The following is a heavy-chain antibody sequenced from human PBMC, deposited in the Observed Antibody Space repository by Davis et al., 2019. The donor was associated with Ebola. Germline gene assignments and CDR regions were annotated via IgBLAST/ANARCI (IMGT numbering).Heavy chain of an antibody. V-gene: IGHV3-33*08. J-gene: IGHJ6*02. CDR1: GFTFSSYW. Sequence: GGSLRLSCAASGFTFSSYWMSWVRQAPGKGLEWVAVIWYDGSNKYYADSVKGRFTISRDNAKNSLYLQMNSLRAEDTAVYYCARGGRLWFGRYSGMDVWGQGTTVTVSS. CDR2: IWYDGSNK. D-gene: IGHD3-10*01. CDR3: ARGGRLWFGRYSGMDV.